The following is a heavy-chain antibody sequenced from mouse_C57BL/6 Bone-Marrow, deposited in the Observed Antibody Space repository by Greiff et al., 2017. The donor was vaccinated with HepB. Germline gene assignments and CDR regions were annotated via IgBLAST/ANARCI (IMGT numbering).Heavy chain of an antibody. V-gene: IGHV1-74*01. Sequence: QVHVKQPGAELVKPGASVKVSCKASGYTFTSYWMHWVKQRPGQGLEWIGRIHPSDSDTNYNQKFKGKATLTVDKSSSTAYMQLSSLTSEDSAVYYCAMGGNWYFDVWGTGTTVTVSS. D-gene: IGHD2-14*01. CDR2: IHPSDSDT. CDR3: AMGGNWYFDV. J-gene: IGHJ1*03. CDR1: GYTFTSYW.